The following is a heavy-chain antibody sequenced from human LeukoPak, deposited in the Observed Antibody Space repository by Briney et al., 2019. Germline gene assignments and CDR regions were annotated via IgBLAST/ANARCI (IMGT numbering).Heavy chain of an antibody. J-gene: IGHJ6*03. CDR2: IYSHGGA. Sequence: GGSLRLSCAASGFTLSNNYMSWVRQAPGKGLEWVSLIYSHGGANYSDSVKGRFTISRDNSKNTLYLQMNSLRAEDTAVYYCARDGIDSSSGVSYYYYMAVWGKGTTVTVSS. D-gene: IGHD3-22*01. CDR1: GFTLSNNY. CDR3: ARDGIDSSSGVSYYYYMAV. V-gene: IGHV3-66*01.